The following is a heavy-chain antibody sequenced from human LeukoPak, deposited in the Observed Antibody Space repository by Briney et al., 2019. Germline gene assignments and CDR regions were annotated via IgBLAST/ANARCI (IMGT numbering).Heavy chain of an antibody. CDR3: ARKSIVTAGRKPYDY. CDR2: IDHSGRT. J-gene: IGHJ4*02. D-gene: IGHD6-13*01. CDR1: GGSFSGYY. Sequence: PSETLSLTCAVYGGSFSGYYWSWIRQPPGKGLEWIGEIDHSGRTNSNPSLKSRVTISVDMSKNQFSLRLSSVTAADTAVYYCARKSIVTAGRKPYDYWGQGTLVTVSP. V-gene: IGHV4-34*01.